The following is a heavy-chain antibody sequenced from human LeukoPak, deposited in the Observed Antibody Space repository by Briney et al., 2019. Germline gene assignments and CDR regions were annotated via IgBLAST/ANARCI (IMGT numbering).Heavy chain of an antibody. D-gene: IGHD6-19*01. CDR2: IYGGGGA. Sequence: GGSLRLSCTASGFSVSSSYMTWVRQAPGKGLEWVSLIYGGGGAYFADSVKGRFTIPRHTSENTLYLEMNRLRPDDTAVYYCARVGVGTVAGNYFDDWGQGTLVAVSS. CDR3: ARVGVGTVAGNYFDD. J-gene: IGHJ4*02. V-gene: IGHV3-53*04. CDR1: GFSVSSSY.